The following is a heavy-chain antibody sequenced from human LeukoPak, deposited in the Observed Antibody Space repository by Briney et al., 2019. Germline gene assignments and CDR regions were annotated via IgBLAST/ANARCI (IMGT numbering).Heavy chain of an antibody. Sequence: PSETLSLTCTVSGGSISSYYWSWIRQPPGKGLEWIGYIYYSGSTNYNPSLKSRVTISVDTSKNQFSLKLSSVTAADTAVYYCARGSSGWYGEYYYGMDVWGQGTTVTVSS. CDR1: GGSISSYY. CDR2: IYYSGST. J-gene: IGHJ6*02. D-gene: IGHD6-19*01. CDR3: ARGSSGWYGEYYYGMDV. V-gene: IGHV4-59*01.